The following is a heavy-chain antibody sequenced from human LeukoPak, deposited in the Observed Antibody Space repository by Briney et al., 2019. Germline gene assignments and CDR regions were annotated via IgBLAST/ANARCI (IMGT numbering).Heavy chain of an antibody. V-gene: IGHV3-21*01. Sequence: PGGSLRLSCAASGFTFSSYSMNWVRQAPGKGLEWVSSISSSSSYIYYADSVKGRFTISRDNAKNSLYLQMNSLRAEDTVVYYCAIDYGDYEGGPYGMDVWGQGTTVTVSS. CDR3: AIDYGDYEGGPYGMDV. CDR2: ISSSSSYI. J-gene: IGHJ6*02. D-gene: IGHD4-17*01. CDR1: GFTFSSYS.